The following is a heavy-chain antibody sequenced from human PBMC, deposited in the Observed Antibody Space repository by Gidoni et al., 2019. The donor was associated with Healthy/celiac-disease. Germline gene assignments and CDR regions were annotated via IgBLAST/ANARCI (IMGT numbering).Heavy chain of an antibody. CDR2: IFYSGST. CDR1: GGSISRYY. J-gene: IGHJ4*02. D-gene: IGHD6-13*01. CDR3: ARSRLIYSSSPFDY. V-gene: IGHV4-59*08. Sequence: QVQLQDSGPGLVKPSETLSLTCPVPGGSISRYYWSWIRQPPGKGLGWIGYIFYSGSTNYSPTLKSRVTISVDTSKNQFSLKLSSVTAADTAVYYCARSRLIYSSSPFDYWGQGTLVTVSS.